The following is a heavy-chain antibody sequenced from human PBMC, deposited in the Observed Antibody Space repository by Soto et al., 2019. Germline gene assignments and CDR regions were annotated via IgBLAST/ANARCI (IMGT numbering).Heavy chain of an antibody. CDR3: ARDGLVGATYYFDY. J-gene: IGHJ4*02. V-gene: IGHV3-53*01. CDR1: GFTVSSNY. D-gene: IGHD1-26*01. CDR2: IYSGGST. Sequence: GGSLRLSCAASGFTVSSNYMSWVRQAPGKGLEWVSVIYSGGSTYYADSVKGRFTISRDNSKNTLYLQMNSLRAEDTAVYYCARDGLVGATYYFDYWGQGTLVTVSS.